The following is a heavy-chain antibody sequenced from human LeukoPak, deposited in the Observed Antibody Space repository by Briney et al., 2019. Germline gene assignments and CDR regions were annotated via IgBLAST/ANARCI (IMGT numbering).Heavy chain of an antibody. CDR2: IYHSGST. J-gene: IGHJ6*03. V-gene: IGHV4-38-2*02. CDR1: GYSISSGYY. D-gene: IGHD6-13*01. Sequence: PSETLSLTCTVSGYSISSGYYWGWIRQPPGKGLEWIGSIYHSGSTYYNPSLKSRVTISVDTSKNQFSLKLTSVTAADTAVYYCARQGQQLYYYMDVWGKGTTVTISS. CDR3: ARQGQQLYYYMDV.